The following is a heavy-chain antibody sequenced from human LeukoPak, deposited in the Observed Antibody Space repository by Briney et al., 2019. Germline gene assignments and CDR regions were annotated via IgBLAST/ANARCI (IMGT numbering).Heavy chain of an antibody. CDR1: GGTFSSYA. J-gene: IGHJ4*02. CDR2: IIPVLPIA. Sequence: SVTVSCKASGGTFSSYAFSWVRQAPGQGLEWMGQIIPVLPIANYAQKFQGRVTITADKSTSTAYMELSSLRSEDTAMYYCARTDCTGGSCSWGVFDYWGQGTLVTVSS. D-gene: IGHD2-15*01. V-gene: IGHV1-69*10. CDR3: ARTDCTGGSCSWGVFDY.